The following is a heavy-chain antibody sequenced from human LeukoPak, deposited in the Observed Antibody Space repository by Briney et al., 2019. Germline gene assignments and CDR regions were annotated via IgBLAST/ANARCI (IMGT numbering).Heavy chain of an antibody. J-gene: IGHJ3*02. CDR2: ISSSGGST. CDR1: GFTFSSYA. CDR3: AREFPLEQALPAFDI. V-gene: IGHV3-23*01. D-gene: IGHD1/OR15-1a*01. Sequence: QSGGSLRLSCAASGFTFSSYAMSWVRQAPGKGLEWVSAISSSGGSTYYADSVKGRFTISRDTSKNTLYLQMNSLRAEDTAVYYCAREFPLEQALPAFDIWGQGTMVTVS.